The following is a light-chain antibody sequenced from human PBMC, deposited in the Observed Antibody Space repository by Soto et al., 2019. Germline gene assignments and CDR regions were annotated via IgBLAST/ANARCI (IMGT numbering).Light chain of an antibody. CDR1: SSDVGSDNR. Sequence: LTQPPSVSGSPGQSVTISCTGTSSDVGSDNRVSWYQQPPGTAPKLMIYQVSNRPSGVPDRFSGSKSGNTASLTMSGLQTDDEADYYCTLYRNSNTVFGTETKLTVL. V-gene: IGLV2-18*01. J-gene: IGLJ1*01. CDR2: QVS. CDR3: TLYRNSNTV.